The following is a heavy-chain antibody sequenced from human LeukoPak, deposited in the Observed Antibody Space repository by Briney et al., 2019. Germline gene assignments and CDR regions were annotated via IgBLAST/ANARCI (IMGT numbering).Heavy chain of an antibody. Sequence: GGSLRLSCAAAGFTFGDYAMHWVRQAPGKGLEWVSGISWNSDTIGYADSVKGRFTISRDTAKNSLYLQMNSLRPEDTALYYCAKVGGLGSYYKSPYFASWGQGTLVTVSS. CDR1: GFTFGDYA. D-gene: IGHD3-10*01. CDR3: AKVGGLGSYYKSPYFAS. CDR2: ISWNSDTI. V-gene: IGHV3-9*01. J-gene: IGHJ4*02.